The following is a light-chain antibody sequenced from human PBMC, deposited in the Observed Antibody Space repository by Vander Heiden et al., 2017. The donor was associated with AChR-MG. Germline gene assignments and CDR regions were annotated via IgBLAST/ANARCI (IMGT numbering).Light chain of an antibody. V-gene: IGKV4-1*01. CDR1: QSILYNSNNKNY. Sequence: DIVMTQSPDSLAVSLGERATINCKSSQSILYNSNNKNYLAWYQQKPGQPPKLLIDWASTREFGVPDRFSGSGSGTHFTLTIRSLQAEDVAVYYCQQYDSGPLSFGGGTKVEIK. CDR2: WAS. J-gene: IGKJ4*01. CDR3: QQYDSGPLS.